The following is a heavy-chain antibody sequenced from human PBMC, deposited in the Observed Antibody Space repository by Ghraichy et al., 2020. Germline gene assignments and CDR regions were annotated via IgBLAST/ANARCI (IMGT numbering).Heavy chain of an antibody. CDR3: ERGSTRTDDFWSGLDY. J-gene: IGHJ4*02. CDR2: MNPNSGNT. V-gene: IGHV1-8*01. CDR1: GYTFTSYD. D-gene: IGHD3-3*01. Sequence: ASVKVSCKASGYTFTSYDINWVRQATGQGLEWMGWMNPNSGNTGYAQKFQGRVTMTRSTSINTAYMELSSLRSEDTAVYYCERGSTRTDDFWSGLDYWGQGTLVTVSS.